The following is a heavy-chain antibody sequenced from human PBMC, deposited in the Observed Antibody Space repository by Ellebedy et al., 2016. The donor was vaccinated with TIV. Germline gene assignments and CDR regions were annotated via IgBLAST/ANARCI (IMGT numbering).Heavy chain of an antibody. CDR2: FRGNGGTT. J-gene: IGHJ4*02. Sequence: PEGSLRLSCAASGFIFSTYGMRWVRQAPGKGREWVSTFRGNGGTTSYADAVKGRLTISRDNSKNTVYLQMNSLKAEDTAVYYCTNLSTAGGSGVWGQGTLVTVSS. CDR1: GFIFSTYG. D-gene: IGHD3-10*01. CDR3: TNLSTAGGSGV. V-gene: IGHV3-23*01.